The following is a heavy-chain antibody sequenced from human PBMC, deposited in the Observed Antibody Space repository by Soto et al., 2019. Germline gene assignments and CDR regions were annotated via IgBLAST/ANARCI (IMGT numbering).Heavy chain of an antibody. CDR2: IIPIFGTA. J-gene: IGHJ6*02. Sequence: QVQLVQSGAEVKKPGSSVKVSCKASGGTFSSYAISWVRQAPGQGLEWMGGIIPIFGTANYAQKFQGRVTITADESTSTAYMELSSLRSEDTAVYYCARAEGHGDYPEPYYGMDVWGQGTTVTVSS. CDR3: ARAEGHGDYPEPYYGMDV. V-gene: IGHV1-69*12. CDR1: GGTFSSYA. D-gene: IGHD4-17*01.